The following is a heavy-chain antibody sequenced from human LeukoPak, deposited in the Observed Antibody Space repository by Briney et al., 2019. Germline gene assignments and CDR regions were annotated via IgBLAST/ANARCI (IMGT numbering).Heavy chain of an antibody. CDR2: IIPFFGTA. CDR1: RGTLSRYA. J-gene: IGHJ6*03. D-gene: IGHD1-26*01. CDR3: ARVSGSQTYYYYYLDV. Sequence: SEKVSCKASRGTLSRYAIRWVRQAPRQGLEWMGGIIPFFGTATDAQKFQGRVTITTDESTSTAYMELSSLRSEDTAVYYCARVSGSQTYYYYYLDVWGKGTRVTVSS. V-gene: IGHV1-69*05.